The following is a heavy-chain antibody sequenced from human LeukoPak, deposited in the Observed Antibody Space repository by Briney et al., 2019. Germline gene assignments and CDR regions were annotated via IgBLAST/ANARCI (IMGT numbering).Heavy chain of an antibody. Sequence: GASVKVSCKASGYTFTSHVINWVRQAPGQGLEWMGWINTNTGNPTYAQGFTGRFVFSLDTSVSTAYLQISSLKAEDTAVYYCARDFPDDILTGDKRFDPWGLGTLVTVSS. D-gene: IGHD3-9*01. V-gene: IGHV7-4-1*02. CDR1: GYTFTSHV. CDR2: INTNTGNP. CDR3: ARDFPDDILTGDKRFDP. J-gene: IGHJ5*02.